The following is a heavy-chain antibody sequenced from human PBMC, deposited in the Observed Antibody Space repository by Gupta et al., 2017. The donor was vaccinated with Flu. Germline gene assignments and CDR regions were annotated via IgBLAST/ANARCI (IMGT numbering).Heavy chain of an antibody. CDR1: GFPFSSYD. Sequence: EVQLVKSGGGLIHIGGSLRISCAASGFPFSSYDLHWVRKAPGKGLEWVSYISGSGSIIYYADSVKGRVTISRDNAKNSLSLQMNSLRAADTAVYYCARSPTIAARVFDYWGQGTLGTVSS. D-gene: IGHD6-6*01. V-gene: IGHV3-48*03. J-gene: IGHJ4*02. CDR2: ISGSGSII. CDR3: ARSPTIAARVFDY.